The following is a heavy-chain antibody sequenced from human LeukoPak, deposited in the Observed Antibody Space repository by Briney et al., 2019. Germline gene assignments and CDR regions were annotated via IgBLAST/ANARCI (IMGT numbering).Heavy chain of an antibody. CDR2: ISSSSSYI. J-gene: IGHJ4*02. CDR3: ASGASSSSWYSVSGDFDY. CDR1: GFPFSSYG. V-gene: IGHV3-21*01. Sequence: GRSLRLSCAASGFPFSSYGMHWVRQAPGKGLEWVSSISSSSSYIYYADSVKGRFTISRDNAKNSLYLQMNSLRAEDTAVYYCASGASSSSWYSVSGDFDYWGQGTLVTVSS. D-gene: IGHD6-13*01.